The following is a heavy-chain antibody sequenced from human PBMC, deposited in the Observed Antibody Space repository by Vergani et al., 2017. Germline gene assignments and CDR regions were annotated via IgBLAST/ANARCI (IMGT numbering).Heavy chain of an antibody. V-gene: IGHV1-69*02. CDR3: AKGTDYGPGSAFDI. Sequence: QVQLVQSGAEVKKPGSSVKVSCKASGGTFSSYTISWVRQAPGQGLEWMGRIIPILGIANYAQKFQGRVTITADKSTSTAYMAQISLRSEDTAVYYCAKGTDYGPGSAFDIWGQGTMVTVSS. D-gene: IGHD4-17*01. CDR2: IIPILGIA. CDR1: GGTFSSYT. J-gene: IGHJ3*02.